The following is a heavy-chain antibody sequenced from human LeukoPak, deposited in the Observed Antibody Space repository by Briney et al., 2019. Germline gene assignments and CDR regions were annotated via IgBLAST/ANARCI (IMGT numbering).Heavy chain of an antibody. J-gene: IGHJ4*02. CDR1: GFTFNNYA. Sequence: GGSLRLSCAASGFTFNNYAMTWVRQAPGKGLEWVSSISGGGETTYYADSAKGRFTISRDNSQNTLYLQMNSLRAEDTAVYYCARDYADYVGYFFFDYWGQGTLVTVSS. CDR3: ARDYADYVGYFFFDY. D-gene: IGHD4-17*01. CDR2: ISGGGETT. V-gene: IGHV3-23*01.